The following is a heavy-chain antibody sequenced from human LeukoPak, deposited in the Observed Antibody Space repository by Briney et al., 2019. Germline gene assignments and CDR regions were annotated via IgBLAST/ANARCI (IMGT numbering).Heavy chain of an antibody. CDR3: AGGQELFFDY. Sequence: ASVKVSCKASGYTFTDYYIQWVRQAPGQGLEWMGWINPDSGATKYAQKFQGRVTMTRDTSIRTAYMELSRPRLDDTAVYYCAGGQELFFDYWGQGTLVTVSS. D-gene: IGHD1-7*01. J-gene: IGHJ4*02. CDR1: GYTFTDYY. V-gene: IGHV1-2*02. CDR2: INPDSGAT.